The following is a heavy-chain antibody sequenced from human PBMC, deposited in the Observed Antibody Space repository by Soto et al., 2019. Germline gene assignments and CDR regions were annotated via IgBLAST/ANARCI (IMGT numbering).Heavy chain of an antibody. D-gene: IGHD2-21*01. J-gene: IGHJ6*02. CDR1: SGSFGGYY. CDR3: ARGLIRYYYYYGMDV. Sequence: SETLSLTCAINSGSFGGYYWRWIREPPGKRLEWIGEINHSGSTNYNPSLKSRVTISVDTSKNQFSLKLSSVTAADTAVYYCARGLIRYYYYYGMDVWGQGTTVT. CDR2: INHSGST. V-gene: IGHV4-34*01.